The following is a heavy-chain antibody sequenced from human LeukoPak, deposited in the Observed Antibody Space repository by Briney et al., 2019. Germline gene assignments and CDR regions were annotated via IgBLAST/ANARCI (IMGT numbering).Heavy chain of an antibody. V-gene: IGHV3-74*01. CDR3: ARDKVPAAISAYNWFDP. Sequence: GGSLRLSCAASGFTFSSYWMHWVRQAPGKGLVWVSRINSDGSSTSYADSVKGRFTISRDNAKNTLYLQMNSLRAEDTAVYYCARDKVPAAISAYNWFDPWGQGTLVTASS. CDR2: INSDGSST. D-gene: IGHD2-2*01. J-gene: IGHJ5*02. CDR1: GFTFSSYW.